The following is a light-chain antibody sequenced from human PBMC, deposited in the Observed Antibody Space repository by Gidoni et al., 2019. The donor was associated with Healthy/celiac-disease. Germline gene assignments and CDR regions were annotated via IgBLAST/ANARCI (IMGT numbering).Light chain of an antibody. J-gene: IGKJ1*01. CDR1: QSVSSY. Sequence: ESVLTQSPATLSLSTGERATLSCRASQSVSSYLAWYQQKPGQAPRLLIYVASNRATGIPARFRGRGSGPDFTLTISSLEPEDFAVYYCQQRSNSWTFGQGPKVEIK. CDR3: QQRSNSWT. CDR2: VAS. V-gene: IGKV3-11*01.